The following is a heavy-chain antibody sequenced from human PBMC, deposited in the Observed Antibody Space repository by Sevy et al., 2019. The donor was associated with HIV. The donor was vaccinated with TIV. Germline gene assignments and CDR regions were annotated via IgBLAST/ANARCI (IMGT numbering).Heavy chain of an antibody. CDR2: IYIGGTT. CDR1: GFTVSSNF. V-gene: IGHV3-53*01. J-gene: IGHJ4*02. D-gene: IGHD4-17*01. CDR3: ARGKHVSDYYGSFDY. Sequence: GGSLRLSCAASGFTVSSNFMSWVCQTPGKGLEWVSVIYIGGTTYYADSVKGRFTISRDNSKNTVYLQMNSLRAEDTAVYYCARGKHVSDYYGSFDYWGQGTLVTVSS.